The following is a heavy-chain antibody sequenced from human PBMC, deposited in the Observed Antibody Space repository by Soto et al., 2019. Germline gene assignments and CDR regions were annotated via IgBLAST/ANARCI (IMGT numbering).Heavy chain of an antibody. D-gene: IGHD1-26*01. CDR1: GYTITAYY. V-gene: IGHV1-2*02. Sequence: ASVKVSCKASGYTITAYYIHWVRQAPGQGLEWMGWIDPRNGGTVYAQKFQGRVTMTRDTSISTVYMDLSGLGSDDTALYFCARDDYGIYPYWGQGSLVTVSS. CDR2: IDPRNGGT. J-gene: IGHJ4*02. CDR3: ARDDYGIYPY.